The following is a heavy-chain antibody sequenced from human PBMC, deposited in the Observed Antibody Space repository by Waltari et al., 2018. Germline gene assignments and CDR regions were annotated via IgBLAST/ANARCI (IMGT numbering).Heavy chain of an antibody. CDR1: GFLFRACA. V-gene: IGHV3-23*01. D-gene: IGHD2-2*01. CDR3: ANLGAAMRVYSFDGLDV. Sequence: EVQLLESGGGLVQQGGSLRLLCEASGFLFRACAINWVRQAPGTGLEWVSFIRGGGGSKSYADSVKGRFTISRDNSKKTLYLQINSLRGEDAAVYYCANLGAAMRVYSFDGLDVWGQGTTVTVSS. CDR2: IRGGGGSK. J-gene: IGHJ6*02.